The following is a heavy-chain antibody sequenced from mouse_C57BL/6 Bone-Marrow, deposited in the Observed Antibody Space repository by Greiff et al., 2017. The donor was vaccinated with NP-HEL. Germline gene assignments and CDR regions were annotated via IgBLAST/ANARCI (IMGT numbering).Heavy chain of an antibody. J-gene: IGHJ3*01. Sequence: VQLQQSGAELVRPGASVKLSCTASGFNIKDYYMHWVKQRPEQGLEWIGWIDPENGDTEYASKFQGTATITADTSSNTAYLQLSSLTSEDTAVYYCTLLRRGSWFAYWGQGTLVTVSA. CDR2: IDPENGDT. D-gene: IGHD2-12*01. CDR1: GFNIKDYY. V-gene: IGHV14-4*01. CDR3: TLLRRGSWFAY.